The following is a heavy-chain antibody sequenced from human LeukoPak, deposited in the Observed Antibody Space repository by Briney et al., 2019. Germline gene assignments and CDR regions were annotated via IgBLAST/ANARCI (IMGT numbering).Heavy chain of an antibody. CDR3: AKVPVPWGMDV. CDR2: ISSSSSTI. J-gene: IGHJ6*02. V-gene: IGHV3-48*04. CDR1: GFTFSSYS. D-gene: IGHD4-17*01. Sequence: QSGGSLRLSCAASGFTFSSYSMNWVRQAPGKGLEWVSYISSSSSTIYYADSVKGRFTISRDNAKNSLYLQMNSLRAEDTAVYYCAKVPVPWGMDVWGQGTTVTVSS.